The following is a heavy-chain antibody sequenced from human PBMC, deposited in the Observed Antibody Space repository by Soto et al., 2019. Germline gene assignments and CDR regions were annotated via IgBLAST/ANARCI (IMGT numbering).Heavy chain of an antibody. Sequence: PSETLSLTCAVYGGSFSGYYWTWIRQPPGTGLEWIGEINHSGSTNYNPSLKSRVTISVDTSKNQFSLKLSSVTAADTAVYYCARGRGYYYGSGSYSIPRYYYYGMDVWGQGTTVTVSS. J-gene: IGHJ6*02. CDR3: ARGRGYYYGSGSYSIPRYYYYGMDV. D-gene: IGHD3-10*01. V-gene: IGHV4-34*01. CDR2: INHSGST. CDR1: GGSFSGYY.